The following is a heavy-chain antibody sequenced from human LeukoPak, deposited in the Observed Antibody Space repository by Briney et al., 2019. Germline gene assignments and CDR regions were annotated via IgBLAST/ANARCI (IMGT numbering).Heavy chain of an antibody. V-gene: IGHV4-39*01. CDR3: ARLGGSMVRGSVDP. CDR2: IYYSGST. CDR1: GGSISSSSYY. Sequence: PSETLSLICTVSGGSISSSSYYWGWIRQPPGKGLEWIGSIYYSGSTSYNPSLTSRVTISVDTSKNQFSLKLSSVTAADTAVYYCARLGGSMVRGSVDPWCQGTRVTVSS. D-gene: IGHD3-10*01. J-gene: IGHJ5*02.